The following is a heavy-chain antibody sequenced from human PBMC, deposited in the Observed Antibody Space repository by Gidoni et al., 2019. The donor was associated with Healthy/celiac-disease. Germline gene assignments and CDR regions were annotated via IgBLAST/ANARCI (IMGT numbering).Heavy chain of an antibody. CDR1: GGSIRSGSYS. CDR2: IYTSGST. V-gene: IGHV4-61*02. D-gene: IGHD3-10*01. J-gene: IGHJ5*02. CDR3: ARGGRPIRYNWFDP. Sequence: QVQLHESGPGLMKPSQTLSLTCPVSGGSIRSGSYSWSWIRQPAGKGLEWIGRIYTSGSTNYNPSLKSRVTISVDTSKNQFSLKLSSVTAADTAVYYCARGGRPIRYNWFDPWGQGTLVTVSS.